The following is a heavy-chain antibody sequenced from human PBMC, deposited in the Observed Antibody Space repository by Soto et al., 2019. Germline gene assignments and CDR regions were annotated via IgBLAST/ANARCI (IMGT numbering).Heavy chain of an antibody. D-gene: IGHD6-13*01. CDR1: GGTFSSYT. CDR3: ARAAAGTFIDY. J-gene: IGHJ4*02. Sequence: SVKVSCKASGGTFSSYTISWVRQAPGQGLEWMGRIIPILGIANYAQKFQGRVTITADKSTSTAYMELSSLRSEDTAVYYCARAAAGTFIDYWGQGTLVTVSS. CDR2: IIPILGIA. V-gene: IGHV1-69*02.